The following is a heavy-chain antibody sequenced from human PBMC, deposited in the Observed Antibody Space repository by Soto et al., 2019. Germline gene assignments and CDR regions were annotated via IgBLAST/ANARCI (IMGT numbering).Heavy chain of an antibody. CDR1: GFTFSDYY. Sequence: GGYLRLSCAASGFTFSDYYMSWIRQAPGKGLEWVSYISSSGSTIYYADSVKGRFTISRDNAKNSLYLQMNSLRDEDTAVYYCARDGLEPHSRRPTPYYFDYWGQGTLVTVSS. CDR3: ARDGLEPHSRRPTPYYFDY. D-gene: IGHD1-1*01. V-gene: IGHV3-11*01. CDR2: ISSSGSTI. J-gene: IGHJ4*02.